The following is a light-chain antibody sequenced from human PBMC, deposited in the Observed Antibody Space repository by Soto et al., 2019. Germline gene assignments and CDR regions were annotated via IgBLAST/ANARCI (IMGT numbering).Light chain of an antibody. V-gene: IGKV3-11*01. CDR2: RTS. CDR3: HQRSNWLT. J-gene: IGKJ5*01. CDR1: QSINDN. Sequence: VMTLSPASLNVFPRDSANLSFRASQSINDNLAWYQQKPGQAPRLLMFRTSTRATGFPARFSAGGSGTDFTLTISSLEPEDFAVYYCHQRSNWLTFGHGTRLEIK.